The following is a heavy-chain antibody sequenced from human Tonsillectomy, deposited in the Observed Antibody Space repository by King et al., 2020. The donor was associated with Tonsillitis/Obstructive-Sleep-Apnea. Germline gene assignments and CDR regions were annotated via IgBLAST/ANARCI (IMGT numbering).Heavy chain of an antibody. CDR1: GGSISSSSYY. CDR3: ARAPLELPVWFDP. J-gene: IGHJ5*02. CDR2: IYYSGST. V-gene: IGHV4-39*01. D-gene: IGHD1-7*01. Sequence: QLQESGPGLVKPSETLSLTCTVSGGSISSSSYYWGWIRQPPGKGLEWIGAIYYSGSTYYNPSLKSRVTISVDTSKNQFSLKLSSVTAADTAVYYCARAPLELPVWFDPWGQGTLVTVSS.